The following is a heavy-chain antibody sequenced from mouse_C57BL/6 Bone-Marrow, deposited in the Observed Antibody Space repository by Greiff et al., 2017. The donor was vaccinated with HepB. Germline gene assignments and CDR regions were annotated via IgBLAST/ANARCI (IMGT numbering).Heavy chain of an antibody. CDR3: ARLRAFLYDYDDYYAMDY. Sequence: VKLLESDAELVKPGASVKISCKVSGYTFTDHTIHWMKQRPEQGLEWIGYIYPRDGSTKYNEKFKGKATLTADKSSSTAYMQLNSLTSEDSAVYFCARLRAFLYDYDDYYAMDYWGQGTSVTVSS. V-gene: IGHV1-78*01. CDR1: GYTFTDHT. D-gene: IGHD2-4*01. CDR2: IYPRDGST. J-gene: IGHJ4*01.